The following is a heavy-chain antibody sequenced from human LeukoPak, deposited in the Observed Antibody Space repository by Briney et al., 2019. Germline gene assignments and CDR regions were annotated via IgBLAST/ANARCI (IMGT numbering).Heavy chain of an antibody. Sequence: SVKVSCKASGGTFSSYAISWVRQAPGQGLEWMGGIIPIFGTANYAQKFQGRVTITADESTSTAYMELSSLRSEDTAVYYCARAKLAYCGGDCYSYAFDIWGQGTMVTVSS. V-gene: IGHV1-69*13. D-gene: IGHD2-21*01. CDR1: GGTFSSYA. J-gene: IGHJ3*02. CDR3: ARAKLAYCGGDCYSYAFDI. CDR2: IIPIFGTA.